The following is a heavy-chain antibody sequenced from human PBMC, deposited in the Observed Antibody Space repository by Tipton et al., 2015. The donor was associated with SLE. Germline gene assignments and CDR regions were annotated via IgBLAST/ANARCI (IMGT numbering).Heavy chain of an antibody. V-gene: IGHV4-38-2*02. Sequence: TLSLTCIVSGYSITSNYYWGWIRQPPGKGLEWIGSLYHTGTTYYNPSLRSRVTISVDTSKNQFSLKLTSVIVADTAVYYCARTNGGGATFFDHWGQGTPVTVSS. J-gene: IGHJ4*02. CDR1: GYSITSNYY. CDR2: LYHTGTT. CDR3: ARTNGGGATFFDH. D-gene: IGHD7-27*01.